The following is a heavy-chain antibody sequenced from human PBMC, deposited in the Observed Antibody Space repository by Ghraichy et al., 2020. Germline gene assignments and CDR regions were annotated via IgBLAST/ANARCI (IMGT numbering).Heavy chain of an antibody. D-gene: IGHD2-15*01. CDR3: ARAGIGRSYYSASRLADV. V-gene: IGHV3-21*01. J-gene: IGHJ6*04. CDR2: ISGSTNYI. Sequence: VSSISGSTNYIYYADSVKGRFTVSRDNANNSLFLQMNSLRAEDAAVYFCARAGIGRSYYSASRLADVWGEGATVTVSS.